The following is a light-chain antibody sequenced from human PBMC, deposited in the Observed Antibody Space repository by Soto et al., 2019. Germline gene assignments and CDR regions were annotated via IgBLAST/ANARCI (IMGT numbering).Light chain of an antibody. CDR3: QQYNNWPGT. J-gene: IGKJ1*01. Sequence: EIVLTQSPGTLSVSPGERATISCRASQSVSSKLAWYQQKPGQAPRLLFYGASTRATGIPARFSGSGSETEFTLSISSLQSEDFAVYYCQQYNNWPGTFGQGTKVEIK. CDR2: GAS. CDR1: QSVSSK. V-gene: IGKV3-15*01.